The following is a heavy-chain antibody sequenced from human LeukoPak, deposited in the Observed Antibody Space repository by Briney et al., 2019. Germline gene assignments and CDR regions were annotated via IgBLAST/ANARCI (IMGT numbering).Heavy chain of an antibody. CDR1: GFTVSSNY. Sequence: PGGSLRLSCAASGFTVSSNYMSWVRQAPGKGLEWVSVIYSGGSTYYADSVKGRFTISRDNSKNTLYLQMNSLRAEDTAVYYCARDGPGYSADAFDIWGQGTMVTVSS. V-gene: IGHV3-53*01. CDR2: IYSGGST. CDR3: ARDGPGYSADAFDI. J-gene: IGHJ3*02. D-gene: IGHD5-12*01.